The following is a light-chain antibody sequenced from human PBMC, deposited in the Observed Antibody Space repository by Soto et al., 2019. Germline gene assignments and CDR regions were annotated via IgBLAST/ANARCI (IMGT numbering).Light chain of an antibody. CDR2: SAS. CDR1: QGVSAY. V-gene: IGKV1-39*01. CDR3: QQSYRTPHT. J-gene: IGKJ2*01. Sequence: DIQMTQSPSSLSASVGDRVTITCRASQGVSAYLLWYQQTQGRAPKLLIYSASHLVSRVPSRFSCSGSRTNCPLTISSLQPEDFATYYCQQSYRTPHTFGQGTKLET.